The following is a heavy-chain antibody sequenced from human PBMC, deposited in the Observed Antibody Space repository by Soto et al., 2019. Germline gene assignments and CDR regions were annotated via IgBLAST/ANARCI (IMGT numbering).Heavy chain of an antibody. CDR1: GGSFSGYY. J-gene: IGHJ6*03. D-gene: IGHD2-15*01. CDR2: INHSGST. Sequence: SETLSLTCAVYGGSFSGYYWSWIRQPPGKGLEWIGEINHSGSTNYNPSLKSRVTISVDTSKNQFSLKLSSVTAADTAVYYCARPRGVYCSGGSCRPYYYMDVWGKGTTVTVSS. CDR3: ARPRGVYCSGGSCRPYYYMDV. V-gene: IGHV4-34*01.